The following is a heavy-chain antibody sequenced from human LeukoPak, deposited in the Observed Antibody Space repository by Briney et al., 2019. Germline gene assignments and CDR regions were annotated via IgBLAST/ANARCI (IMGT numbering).Heavy chain of an antibody. CDR3: ARLAYDSSGYYSAFRYYGMDV. CDR2: ISHRGTT. V-gene: IGHV4-38-2*02. Sequence: SETLSLTCTVSGYSISSGYYWGWIRQPPGKGLEWIGSISHRGTTYYNPSLKSRVTISLDTSKNQFSLKLSSVAAADTAVYYCARLAYDSSGYYSAFRYYGMDVWGQGTTVTVSS. J-gene: IGHJ6*02. CDR1: GYSISSGYY. D-gene: IGHD3-22*01.